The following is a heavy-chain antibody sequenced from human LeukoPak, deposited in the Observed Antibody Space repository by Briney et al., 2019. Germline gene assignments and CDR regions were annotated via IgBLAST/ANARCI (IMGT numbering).Heavy chain of an antibody. Sequence: SETLSLTCAVYGGTFSGYYWSWIRQPPGKRLEWVGESNDSGGTNYNPSLKSRVTISADKSKNQVSLKLSSVTAADTAVYYCARQVDTAMVNYFDYWGQGTLVTVSS. D-gene: IGHD5-18*01. V-gene: IGHV4-34*01. CDR3: ARQVDTAMVNYFDY. J-gene: IGHJ4*02. CDR1: GGTFSGYY. CDR2: SNDSGGT.